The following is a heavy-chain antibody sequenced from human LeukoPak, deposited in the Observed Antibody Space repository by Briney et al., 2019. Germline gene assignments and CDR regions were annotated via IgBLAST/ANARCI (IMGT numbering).Heavy chain of an antibody. V-gene: IGHV1-2*02. Sequence: ASVKVSCKASGYTFTGYFIHWVRQAPGQGLEWMGWINPNSGGTNYALKFQGRVTMTRDTSTSTAYMELSRLRSDDTAVYYCASPNYYDSSGYDHWGQGTLVTVSS. J-gene: IGHJ4*02. CDR3: ASPNYYDSSGYDH. D-gene: IGHD3-22*01. CDR2: INPNSGGT. CDR1: GYTFTGYF.